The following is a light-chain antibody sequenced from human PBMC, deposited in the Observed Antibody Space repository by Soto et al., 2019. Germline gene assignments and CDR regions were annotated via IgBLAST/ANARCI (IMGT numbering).Light chain of an antibody. Sequence: DIQMTQSPSTLSASVGDRVTITCRASQSISSWLAWYQQKPGKAPKLLIYKASSLESGVPSRFSGSGSGTEFTLTISSLQPDDFATYHCQQYESYPWTFGHGTKVEIK. J-gene: IGKJ1*01. CDR2: KAS. CDR3: QQYESYPWT. V-gene: IGKV1-5*03. CDR1: QSISSW.